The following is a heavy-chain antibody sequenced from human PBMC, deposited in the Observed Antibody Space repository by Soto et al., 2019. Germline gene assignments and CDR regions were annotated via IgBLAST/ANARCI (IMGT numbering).Heavy chain of an antibody. Sequence: GGSLRLPCAASGFTSSSYAMHWVRQAPGKGLEWVAVISYDGSNKSYADSVKGRFTISRDTSKHTLYLQLNSLRAEDTAVYYCARDGGLWGSGRYHHGMEVWGQGTTVTVSS. V-gene: IGHV3-30-3*01. CDR3: ARDGGLWGSGRYHHGMEV. J-gene: IGHJ6*02. CDR2: ISYDGSNK. CDR1: GFTSSSYA. D-gene: IGHD3-10*01.